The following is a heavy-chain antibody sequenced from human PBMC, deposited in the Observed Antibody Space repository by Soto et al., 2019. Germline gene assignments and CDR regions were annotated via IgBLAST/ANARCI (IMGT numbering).Heavy chain of an antibody. D-gene: IGHD6-13*01. Sequence: GSLRLCCAASGFTFSSYAMSWVRQAPGKGLEWVSLISGGGGSTYYADSVECRFTISRDNSKNTLYLQMNSLRVEDTAVYYCAKLNRGSWYFDEYWSKGTLVTVS. CDR3: AKLNRGSWYFDEY. V-gene: IGHV3-23*01. CDR1: GFTFSSYA. CDR2: ISGGGGST. J-gene: IGHJ4*02.